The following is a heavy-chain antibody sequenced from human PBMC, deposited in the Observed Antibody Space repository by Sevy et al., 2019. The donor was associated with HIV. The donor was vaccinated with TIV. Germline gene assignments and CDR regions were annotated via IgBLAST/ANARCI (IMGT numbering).Heavy chain of an antibody. CDR2: IYYSGST. CDR3: ARERPERETGGNGFYFDY. J-gene: IGHJ4*02. Sequence: SETLSLTCTVSGGFISSGGYYWSWIRQHPGKGLEWIGYIYYSGSTYYNPSLKSRVTISVDTSKNQFSRKLSSVTAADTAVYYCARERPERETGGNGFYFDYWGQGTLVTVSS. V-gene: IGHV4-31*03. D-gene: IGHD5-12*01. CDR1: GGFISSGGYY.